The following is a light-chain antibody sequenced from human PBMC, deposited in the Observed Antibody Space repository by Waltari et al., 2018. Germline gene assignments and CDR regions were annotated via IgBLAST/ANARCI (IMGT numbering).Light chain of an antibody. V-gene: IGKV1-39*01. Sequence: DIQMTQSPSSMSASVGDRVTITCRASQSISSYLNWYQQKPGKAPKLLIYAESSLQSGVPSRFSGSGSGTDVTFTISSLQPEDFATYYCQQSYSTPITFGPGTKVDIK. CDR2: AES. CDR3: QQSYSTPIT. J-gene: IGKJ3*01. CDR1: QSISSY.